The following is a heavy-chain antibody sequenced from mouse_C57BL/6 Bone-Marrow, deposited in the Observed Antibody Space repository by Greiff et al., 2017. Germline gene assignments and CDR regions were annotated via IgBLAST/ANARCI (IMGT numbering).Heavy chain of an antibody. CDR1: GFNIKDDY. CDR3: TTKRYFDV. CDR2: IDPENGDT. V-gene: IGHV14-4*01. Sequence: EVQLQQSGAELVRPGASVKLSCTASGFNIKDDYMHWVKQRPEQGLEWIGWIDPENGDTEYASKFQGKATITADTSSNTAYLQLSSLTSEYTAVYYCTTKRYFDVWGTGTTVTVSS. J-gene: IGHJ1*03.